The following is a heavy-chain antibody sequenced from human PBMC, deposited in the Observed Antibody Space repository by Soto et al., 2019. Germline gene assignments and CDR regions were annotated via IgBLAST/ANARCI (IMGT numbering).Heavy chain of an antibody. D-gene: IGHD1-26*01. Sequence: QVQLVQSGAEVKTPGASVNVSCKASGYTFTVYYMHWVRHAHGQGLYWMGWINPKSGGTMYPQKFQGRVTMTWDTSISTAYMALTMLRSDDTAVYYCARDLAKVGGSAGFDYWGQGTLVTVSS. CDR3: ARDLAKVGGSAGFDY. CDR1: GYTFTVYY. CDR2: INPKSGGT. V-gene: IGHV1-2*02. J-gene: IGHJ4*02.